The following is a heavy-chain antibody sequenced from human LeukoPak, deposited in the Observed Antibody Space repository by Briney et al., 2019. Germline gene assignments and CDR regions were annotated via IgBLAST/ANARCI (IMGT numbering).Heavy chain of an antibody. Sequence: PGGSLRLSSAASGFTFSSYAMSWVRQAPGKGLEWVSAISGSGGSTYYADSVKGRFTISRDNSKNTLYLQMNNLRAEDTAVYYCAKDMIIVPTADYWGQGTLVTVSS. CDR3: AKDMIIVPTADY. CDR2: ISGSGGST. CDR1: GFTFSSYA. J-gene: IGHJ4*02. D-gene: IGHD3-22*01. V-gene: IGHV3-23*01.